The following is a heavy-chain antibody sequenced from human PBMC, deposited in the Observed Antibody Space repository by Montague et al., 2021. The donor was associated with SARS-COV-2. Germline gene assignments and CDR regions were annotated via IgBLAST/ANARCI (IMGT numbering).Heavy chain of an antibody. Sequence: SETLSLTCAVSGDSISSSNWWSWVRQPPGKGLEWIGEIYHGGSTNYNPSLKSRVTMSIDESRNQFSLSLSSLTAADTAVYYCARLDGLGYWDQGTLVAVSS. V-gene: IGHV4-4*02. J-gene: IGHJ4*02. D-gene: IGHD3/OR15-3a*01. CDR1: GDSISSSNW. CDR2: IYHGGST. CDR3: ARLDGLGY.